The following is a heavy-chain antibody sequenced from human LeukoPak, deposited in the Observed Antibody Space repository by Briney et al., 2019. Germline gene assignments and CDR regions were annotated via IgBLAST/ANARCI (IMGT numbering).Heavy chain of an antibody. J-gene: IGHJ4*02. Sequence: PGGSLRLSCAASGFTFSSYAISWVRQAPGKGLEWVSAISGSGGSTYYADSVKGRFTIPRDNSKNTLYLQMNSLRAEDTAVYYCARKTGELIDYWGQGTLVTVSS. V-gene: IGHV3-23*01. CDR2: ISGSGGST. CDR3: ARKTGELIDY. D-gene: IGHD1-26*01. CDR1: GFTFSSYA.